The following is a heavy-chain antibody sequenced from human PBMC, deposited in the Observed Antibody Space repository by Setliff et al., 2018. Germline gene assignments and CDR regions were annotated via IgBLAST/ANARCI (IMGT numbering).Heavy chain of an antibody. CDR1: GFTFSSYA. D-gene: IGHD3-16*02. V-gene: IGHV3-30-3*01. Sequence: PGGSLRLSCAASGFTFSSYAMHWVRQAPGKGLEWVAVISYDGSNKYYADSVKGRFTISRDNSKNTLYLQMNSLRTEDTALYYCAKDTSWTIDYWGRGTLVTV. J-gene: IGHJ4*02. CDR2: ISYDGSNK. CDR3: AKDTSWTIDY.